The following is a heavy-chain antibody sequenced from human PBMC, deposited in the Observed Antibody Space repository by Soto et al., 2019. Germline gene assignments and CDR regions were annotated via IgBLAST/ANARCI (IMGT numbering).Heavy chain of an antibody. Sequence: EVQLVESGGGFVMPGGTLSLSCAASGVTFNNAWMSWVRQPPGKAMEWVGRIKTKPEGGATDYAAPVKGRFTISRDDSEDTLYLQMNSLKTEDTAVYYCTKDKTSVTTCFDYWGQGTLVTVSS. D-gene: IGHD4-17*01. J-gene: IGHJ4*02. CDR1: GVTFNNAW. CDR2: IKTKPEGGAT. V-gene: IGHV3-15*01. CDR3: TKDKTSVTTCFDY.